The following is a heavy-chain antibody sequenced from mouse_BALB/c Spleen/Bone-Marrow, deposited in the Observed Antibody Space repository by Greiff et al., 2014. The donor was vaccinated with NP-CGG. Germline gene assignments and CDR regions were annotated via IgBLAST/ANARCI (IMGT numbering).Heavy chain of an antibody. D-gene: IGHD2-1*01. V-gene: IGHV1-18*01. CDR2: INPYNGGT. J-gene: IGHJ2*01. Sequence: VQLQQSGPELVKPGASMKISCKASGYSFTGYTMNWVKQSHGKSLEWIGLINPYNGGTSYNQKFKGKATLTVDKSSSTAYMELLSLTSEDSAVYYCARLLWYSFFDYWGQGTTLTVSS. CDR1: GYSFTGYT. CDR3: ARLLWYSFFDY.